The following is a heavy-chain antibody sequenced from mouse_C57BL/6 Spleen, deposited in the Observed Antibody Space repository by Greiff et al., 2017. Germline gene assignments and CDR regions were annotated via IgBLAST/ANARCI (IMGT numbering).Heavy chain of an antibody. CDR3: TTHFAY. Sequence: QVQLQQSGAELVRPGASVTLSCKASGYTFTDYEMHWVKQTPVHGLEWIGAIDPETGGTAYNQKFKGKAILTADKSSSTAYMELRSLTSADSAVCYCTTHFAYWGQGTLVTVSA. CDR2: IDPETGGT. CDR1: GYTFTDYE. V-gene: IGHV1-15*01. J-gene: IGHJ3*01.